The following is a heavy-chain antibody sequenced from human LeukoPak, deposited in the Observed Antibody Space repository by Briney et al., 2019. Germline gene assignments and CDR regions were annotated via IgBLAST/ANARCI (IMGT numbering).Heavy chain of an antibody. D-gene: IGHD3-22*01. Sequence: GGSLRLSCAASGFTFSSYAMSWVRQAPGKGLEWVSGISGSGDNTYYADSVKGRFTISRDNSKNTLYVQVNSLGTEDTAAYYCAKGSYYDSSGSFYFDSWGQGALVTVSS. J-gene: IGHJ4*02. V-gene: IGHV3-23*01. CDR3: AKGSYYDSSGSFYFDS. CDR1: GFTFSSYA. CDR2: ISGSGDNT.